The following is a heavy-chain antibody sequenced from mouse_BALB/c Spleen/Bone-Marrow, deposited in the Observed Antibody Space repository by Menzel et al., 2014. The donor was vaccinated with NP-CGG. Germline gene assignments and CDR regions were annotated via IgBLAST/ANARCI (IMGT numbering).Heavy chain of an antibody. CDR3: ARKSYYDYDGRPWFAY. Sequence: EVKLMESGGGLVKPGGSLKLSCAASGFTLSSYAMSWVRQTPEKRLEWVATISSGGSYTYYPDSVKGRFTISRDNAKNTLYLQMSSLRSEDTAMYYCARKSYYDYDGRPWFAYWGQGTLVTVSA. J-gene: IGHJ3*01. CDR2: ISSGGSYT. V-gene: IGHV5-9-3*01. CDR1: GFTLSSYA. D-gene: IGHD2-4*01.